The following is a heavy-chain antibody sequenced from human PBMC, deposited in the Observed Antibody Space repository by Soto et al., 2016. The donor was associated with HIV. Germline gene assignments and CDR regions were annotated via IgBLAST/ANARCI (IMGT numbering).Heavy chain of an antibody. D-gene: IGHD3-22*01. CDR1: GFSFSNYA. CDR3: AKKGWMIAKDRNWYFDL. CDR2: ISGSGSST. Sequence: QLLESGGALVQPGGSLRLSCAASGFSFSNYAMSWVRQAPGKGLQWVSGISGSGSSTYNADSVKGRFTISRDNSKNTLYLQMKSLRAEDTAVYYCAKKGWMIAKDRNWYFDLWGRGTLVTVSS. J-gene: IGHJ2*01. V-gene: IGHV3-23*01.